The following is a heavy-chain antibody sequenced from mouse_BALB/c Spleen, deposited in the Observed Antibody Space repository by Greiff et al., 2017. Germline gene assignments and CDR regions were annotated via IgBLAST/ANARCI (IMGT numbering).Heavy chain of an antibody. CDR3: ARHYYGSSYPDY. CDR1: GYTFTSYW. D-gene: IGHD1-1*01. V-gene: IGHV1-69*02. Sequence: QVQLQQSGAELVKPGASVKLSCKASGYTFTSYWMHWVKQRPGQGLEWIGEIDPSDSYTNYNQKFKGKATLTVDKSSSTAYMQLSSLTSEDSAVYYCARHYYGSSYPDYWGKGTTRTVSS. CDR2: IDPSDSYT. J-gene: IGHJ2*01.